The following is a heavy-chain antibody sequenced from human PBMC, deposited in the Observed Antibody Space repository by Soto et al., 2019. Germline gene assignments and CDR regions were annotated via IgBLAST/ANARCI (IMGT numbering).Heavy chain of an antibody. CDR1: GFTFSSYA. D-gene: IGHD3-9*01. CDR2: ISSSSSCT. Sequence: PGGSLRLSCAASGFTFSSYAMSWVRQAPGKGLEWVSSISSSSSCTYYADSVKGRFTISRDNAKNSLYLQMNSLRAEDTAVYYCARDSLYYDILTGHELKYYFDYWGQGTLDTVSS. J-gene: IGHJ4*02. CDR3: ARDSLYYDILTGHELKYYFDY. V-gene: IGHV3-21*01.